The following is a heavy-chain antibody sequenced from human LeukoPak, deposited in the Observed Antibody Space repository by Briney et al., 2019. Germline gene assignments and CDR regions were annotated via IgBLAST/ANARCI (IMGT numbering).Heavy chain of an antibody. J-gene: IGHJ4*02. CDR3: ASGGGSYWEYFDY. CDR1: GYTFTSYA. D-gene: IGHD1-26*01. CDR2: INAGNGNT. Sequence: GASVKASCKASGYTFTSYAMHWVRQAPGQRLEWMGWINAGNGNTKYSQKFQGRVTITRDTSASTAYMELSSLRSEDTAVYYCASGGGSYWEYFDYWGQGTLVTVSS. V-gene: IGHV1-3*01.